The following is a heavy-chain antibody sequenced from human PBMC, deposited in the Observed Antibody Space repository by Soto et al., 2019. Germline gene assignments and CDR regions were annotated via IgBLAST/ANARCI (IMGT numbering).Heavy chain of an antibody. CDR2: INHSGST. J-gene: IGHJ4*02. V-gene: IGHV4-34*01. CDR1: GGSFIGYY. CDR3: ARKKVAGRTVDY. Sequence: PSETLSLTCAFYGGSFIGYYWSWIHQPPGKGLEWIGEINHSGSTNYNPSLKSRVTISVDTSKNQFSLKLSSVTAADTAVYYCARKKVAGRTVDYWGQGTLVTVSS. D-gene: IGHD6-19*01.